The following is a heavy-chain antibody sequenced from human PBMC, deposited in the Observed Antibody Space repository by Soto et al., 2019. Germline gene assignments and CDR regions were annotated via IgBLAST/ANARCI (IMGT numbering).Heavy chain of an antibody. J-gene: IGHJ5*02. CDR1: GGSISSSSYY. Sequence: PSETLSLTCTVSGGSISSSSYYWGWIRQPPGKGLEWIGSIYYSGSTYYNPSLKSRVTISVDTSKNQFSLKLSSVTAADTAVYYCARQAKRPFRFGALFPIWFDPWGQGTLVTVSS. V-gene: IGHV4-39*01. CDR2: IYYSGST. CDR3: ARQAKRPFRFGALFPIWFDP. D-gene: IGHD3-10*01.